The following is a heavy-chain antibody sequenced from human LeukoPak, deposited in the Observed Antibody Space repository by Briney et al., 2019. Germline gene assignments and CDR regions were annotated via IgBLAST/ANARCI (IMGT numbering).Heavy chain of an antibody. D-gene: IGHD4-23*01. CDR2: IYVDGRT. J-gene: IGHJ4*02. Sequence: GGALRLSCAASGFTFSSYAMSWVRQAPGKGLEWVSLIYVDGRTYYADSVKGRFTISRDNSKNTLYLQVNSLRAEDTAVYYCARRGDGGRSFDYWGQGTLVTVSS. CDR1: GFTFSSYA. CDR3: ARRGDGGRSFDY. V-gene: IGHV3-53*01.